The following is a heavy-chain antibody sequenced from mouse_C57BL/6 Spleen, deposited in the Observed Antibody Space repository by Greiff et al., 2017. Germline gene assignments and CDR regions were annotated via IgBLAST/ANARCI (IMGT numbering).Heavy chain of an antibody. CDR3: AREAYYSNYGDFDY. CDR2: IHPNSGST. D-gene: IGHD2-5*01. V-gene: IGHV1-64*01. Sequence: QVQLQQPGAELVKPGASVKLSCKASGYTFTSYWMHWVKQRPGQGLEWIGMIHPNSGSTNYNEKFKSKATLTVDKSSSTAYMQLSSLTSEDSAVYYCAREAYYSNYGDFDYWGQGTTLTVSS. CDR1: GYTFTSYW. J-gene: IGHJ2*01.